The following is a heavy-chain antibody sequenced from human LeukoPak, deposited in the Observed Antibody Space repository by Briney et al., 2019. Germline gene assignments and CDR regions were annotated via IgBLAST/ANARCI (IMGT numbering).Heavy chain of an antibody. CDR2: IKQDGSEK. Sequence: GGSLRLSCAASGFTFTTYWMGWVRQAPGKGLEWVANIKQDGSEKYYGDSVKGRFTISRDNAKNSLSLQMNSLRAEDTAVYYCARPLMYYYGSETYFWFDPWGQGTLVTVSS. CDR3: ARPLMYYYGSETYFWFDP. J-gene: IGHJ5*02. D-gene: IGHD3-10*01. CDR1: GFTFTTYW. V-gene: IGHV3-7*01.